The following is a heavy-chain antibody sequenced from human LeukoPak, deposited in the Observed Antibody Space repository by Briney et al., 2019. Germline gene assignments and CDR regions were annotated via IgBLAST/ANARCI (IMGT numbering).Heavy chain of an antibody. Sequence: ASVKVSCKASGYTFAGYYMHWVRQAPGQGLEWMGWINPNSGGTNYAQKFQGRVTMTRDTSISTAYMELSRLRSDDTAVYYCAREGIAAAGTLSWFDPWGQGTLVTVSS. D-gene: IGHD6-13*01. J-gene: IGHJ5*02. V-gene: IGHV1-2*02. CDR3: AREGIAAAGTLSWFDP. CDR1: GYTFAGYY. CDR2: INPNSGGT.